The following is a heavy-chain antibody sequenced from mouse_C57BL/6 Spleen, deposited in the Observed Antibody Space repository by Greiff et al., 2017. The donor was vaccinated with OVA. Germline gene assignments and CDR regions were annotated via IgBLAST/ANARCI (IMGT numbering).Heavy chain of an antibody. CDR2: IDPSDSET. V-gene: IGHV1-52*01. J-gene: IGHJ2*01. CDR3: ARGFYYGSSRYFDY. CDR1: GYTFTSYW. Sequence: VKLQQPGAELVRPGSSVKLSCKASGYTFTSYWMHWVKQRPIQGLEWIGNIDPSDSETHYNQKFKDKATLTVDKSSSTAYMQLSSLTSEDSAVYYCARGFYYGSSRYFDYWGQGTTLTVSS. D-gene: IGHD1-1*01.